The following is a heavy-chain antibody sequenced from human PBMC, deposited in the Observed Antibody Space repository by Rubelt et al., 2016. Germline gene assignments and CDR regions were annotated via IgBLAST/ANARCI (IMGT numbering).Heavy chain of an antibody. CDR2: MNPNSGNT. CDR3: AREEGLTIFGHYGMDV. D-gene: IGHD3-3*01. CDR1: GYTFTSYD. V-gene: IGHV1-8*01. Sequence: QVQLVQSGAEVKKPGASVKVSCKASGYTFTSYDINWVRQATGQGLEWMGWMNPNSGNTGYAQKFQGRVTMTRNTSISTAYMELSSLRFEDTAVYYCAREEGLTIFGHYGMDVWGQGTTVTVSS. J-gene: IGHJ6*02.